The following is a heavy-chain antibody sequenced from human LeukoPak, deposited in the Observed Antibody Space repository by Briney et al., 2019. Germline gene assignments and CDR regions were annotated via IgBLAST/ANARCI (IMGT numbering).Heavy chain of an antibody. CDR1: GFTFSSYS. J-gene: IGHJ5*02. D-gene: IGHD2-15*01. CDR2: ISSSSSTI. Sequence: PGGSLRLSCAASGFTFSSYSMNWVRQAPGKGLEWVSYISSSSSTIYYADSVKGRFTISRDNAKNSLYLQMNSLRAEDTAVYYCARYSFVGCSDPWGQGTLVTVSS. V-gene: IGHV3-48*04. CDR3: ARYSFVGCSDP.